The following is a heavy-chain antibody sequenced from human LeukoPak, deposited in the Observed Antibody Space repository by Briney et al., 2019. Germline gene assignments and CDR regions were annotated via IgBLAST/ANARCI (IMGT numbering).Heavy chain of an antibody. CDR2: IWYDGSNK. Sequence: PGRSLRLSCAASVFTFSSYGMHWGRQAPGKGLEWVAVIWYDGSNKYYADSVKGRFTISRDNSKNTLYLQMNSLRAEDTAVYYCARTLQYYYYGIDVWGQGTTVTVSS. D-gene: IGHD4-11*01. V-gene: IGHV3-33*01. J-gene: IGHJ6*02. CDR1: VFTFSSYG. CDR3: ARTLQYYYYGIDV.